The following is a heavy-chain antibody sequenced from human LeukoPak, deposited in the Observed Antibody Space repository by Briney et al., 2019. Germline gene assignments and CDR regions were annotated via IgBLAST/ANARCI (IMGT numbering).Heavy chain of an antibody. CDR2: INHSGST. D-gene: IGHD3-22*01. Sequence: ASETLSLTCAVYGGSFSGYYWSWIRQPPGKGLEWIGEINHSGSTNYNPSLKSRVTISVDTSKNQFSLKLSSVTAADTAVYYCARGDYYDSSGYYTYYFDYWGQGTLVTVSS. V-gene: IGHV4-34*01. CDR1: GGSFSGYY. CDR3: ARGDYYDSSGYYTYYFDY. J-gene: IGHJ4*02.